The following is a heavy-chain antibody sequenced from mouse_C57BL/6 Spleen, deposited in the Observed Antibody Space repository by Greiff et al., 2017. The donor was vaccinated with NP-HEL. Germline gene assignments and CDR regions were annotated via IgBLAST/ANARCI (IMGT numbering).Heavy chain of an antibody. CDR1: GFTFSDYG. V-gene: IGHV5-17*01. Sequence: EVKVVESGGGLVKPGGSLKLSCAASGFTFSDYGMHWVRQAPEKGLEWVAYISSGSSTIYYADTVKGRFTISRDNAKNTLFLQMTSLRSEDTAMYYCARPGYDGYNYYAMDYWGQGTSVTVSS. D-gene: IGHD2-3*01. CDR2: ISSGSSTI. J-gene: IGHJ4*01. CDR3: ARPGYDGYNYYAMDY.